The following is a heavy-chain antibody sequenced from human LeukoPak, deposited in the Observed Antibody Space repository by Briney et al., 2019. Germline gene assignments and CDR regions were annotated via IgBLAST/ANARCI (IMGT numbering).Heavy chain of an antibody. V-gene: IGHV4-59*01. D-gene: IGHD6-13*01. CDR1: GGSISSYY. CDR3: ARAWGSSSWGYYFDY. J-gene: IGHJ4*02. Sequence: KTSETLSLTCTVSGGSISSYYWSWIRQPPGKGLEWIGYIYYSGSTNYNPSLKSRVTISVDTSKNQFSLKLSSVTAADTAVYYCARAWGSSSWGYYFDYWGQGTLVTVSS. CDR2: IYYSGST.